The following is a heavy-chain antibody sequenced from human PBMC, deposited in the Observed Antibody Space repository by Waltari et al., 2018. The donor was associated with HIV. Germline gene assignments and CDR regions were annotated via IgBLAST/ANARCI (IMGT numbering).Heavy chain of an antibody. Sequence: EVQLVESGGGLVQPGGSLRLSCAASGFTFSSYWMHWVRQAPGKGLVWVSRINSDGSSTNYADSMMGRFTISRDNAKNTVYLQMNSLRAEDTALYYCSSLYNYVWGSPPPFDYWGQGTLVTVSS. CDR3: SSLYNYVWGSPPPFDY. CDR2: INSDGSST. CDR1: GFTFSSYW. D-gene: IGHD3-16*01. J-gene: IGHJ4*02. V-gene: IGHV3-74*01.